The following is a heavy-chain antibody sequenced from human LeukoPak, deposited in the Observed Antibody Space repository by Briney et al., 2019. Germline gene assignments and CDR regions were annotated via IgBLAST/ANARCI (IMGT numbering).Heavy chain of an antibody. J-gene: IGHJ4*02. V-gene: IGHV4-4*07. CDR1: GGSISSYY. CDR3: ARGSGSYLDPNFDY. Sequence: SETLSLTCTVSGGSISSYYWSWIRQPAGKGLEWIGRIYTSGSTNYNPSLKSRATMSVDTSKNQFSLKLSSVTAADTAVYYCARGSGSYLDPNFDYWGQGTLVTVSS. D-gene: IGHD1-26*01. CDR2: IYTSGST.